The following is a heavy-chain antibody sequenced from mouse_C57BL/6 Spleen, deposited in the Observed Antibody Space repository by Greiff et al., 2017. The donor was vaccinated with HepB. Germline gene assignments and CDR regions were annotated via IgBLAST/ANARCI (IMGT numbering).Heavy chain of an antibody. CDR2: INPNNGGT. Sequence: EVQLQQSGPELVKPGASVKISCKASGYTFTDYYMNWVKQSHGKSLEWIGDINPNNGGTSYNQKFKGKATLTVDKSSSTAYMELRSLTSEDSAVYYCARSITTVVVNRYYFDYWGQGTTLTVSS. CDR3: ARSITTVVVNRYYFDY. V-gene: IGHV1-26*01. CDR1: GYTFTDYY. D-gene: IGHD1-1*01. J-gene: IGHJ2*01.